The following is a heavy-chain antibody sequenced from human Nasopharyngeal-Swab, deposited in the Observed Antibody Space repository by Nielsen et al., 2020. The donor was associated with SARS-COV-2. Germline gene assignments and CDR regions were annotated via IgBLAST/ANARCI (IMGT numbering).Heavy chain of an antibody. Sequence: GGSLRLSCEASGFTFSSYSMNWVRQAPGKGLEWVSSISSSSSYIYYADSVKGRFTISRDNAKNSLYLQMNSLRAEDTAVYYCARGRAMIVVVDPYGMDVWGQGTTVTVSS. J-gene: IGHJ6*02. CDR3: ARGRAMIVVVDPYGMDV. V-gene: IGHV3-21*01. CDR2: ISSSSSYI. D-gene: IGHD3-22*01. CDR1: GFTFSSYS.